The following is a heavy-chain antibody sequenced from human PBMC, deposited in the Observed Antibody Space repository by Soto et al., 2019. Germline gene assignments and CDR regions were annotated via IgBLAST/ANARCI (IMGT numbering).Heavy chain of an antibody. V-gene: IGHV3-33*01. CDR3: AREFPHAYYGDYAGDAFDI. CDR2: IWYDGSNK. Sequence: GGSLRLSCAASGFTFSSYGMHWVRQAPGKGLEWVAVIWYDGSNKYYADSVKGRFTISRDNSKNTLYLQMNSLRAEDTAVYYCAREFPHAYYGDYAGDAFDIWGQGTMVTVSS. CDR1: GFTFSSYG. J-gene: IGHJ3*02. D-gene: IGHD4-17*01.